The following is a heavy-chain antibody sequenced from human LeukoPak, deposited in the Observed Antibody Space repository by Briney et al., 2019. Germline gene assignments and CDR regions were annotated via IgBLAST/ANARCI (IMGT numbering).Heavy chain of an antibody. CDR3: ATNALLVPSTFDS. D-gene: IGHD6-6*01. CDR2: VSDRGGT. Sequence: SETLSLTCSVSGSSISDSHWSWIRQPPGKQMEWIGFVSDRGGTTYNPSLRSRVNISLDTSQNQFSLKVTSVTAADTAVYYCATNALLVPSTFDSWGRGTLVIVSS. J-gene: IGHJ4*02. CDR1: GSSISDSH. V-gene: IGHV4-59*12.